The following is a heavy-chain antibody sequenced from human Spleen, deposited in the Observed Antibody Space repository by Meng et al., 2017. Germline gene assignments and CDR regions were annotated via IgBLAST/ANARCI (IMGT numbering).Heavy chain of an antibody. CDR1: GYTFTSYD. V-gene: IGHV1-8*03. J-gene: IGHJ6*02. CDR2: MNPNSGNT. Sequence: ASVKVSCKASGYTFTSYDINWVRQATGQGLEWMGWMNPNSGNTGYAQKFQGRVTITRNTSISTAYMELSSLRSEDTAVYYCARGRPLEWLYYYYYGMDVWGQGTTVTVSS. D-gene: IGHD3-3*01. CDR3: ARGRPLEWLYYYYYGMDV.